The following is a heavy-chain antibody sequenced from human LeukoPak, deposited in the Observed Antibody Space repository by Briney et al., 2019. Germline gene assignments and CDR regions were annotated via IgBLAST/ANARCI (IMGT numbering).Heavy chain of an antibody. D-gene: IGHD6-13*01. CDR2: IYYSGST. Sequence: SETLSLTCTVSGGSISSSSYYWGWIRQPPGKGLEWIGSIYYSGSTYYNPSLKSRVTISEDTSKNQFSLKLSSVTAADTAVYYCARSRDSSSWIAFDIWGQGTMVTVSS. J-gene: IGHJ3*02. V-gene: IGHV4-39*01. CDR3: ARSRDSSSWIAFDI. CDR1: GGSISSSSYY.